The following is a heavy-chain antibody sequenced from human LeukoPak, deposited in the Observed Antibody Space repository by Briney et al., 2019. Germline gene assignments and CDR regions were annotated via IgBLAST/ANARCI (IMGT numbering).Heavy chain of an antibody. J-gene: IGHJ4*02. CDR3: ARSGSGYFDY. CDR1: GITLSVYW. V-gene: IGHV3-7*01. CDR2: IKQDGSEK. Sequence: GGSLRLSCAASGITLSVYWMSWVRQAPGKGLEWVANIKQDGSEKYYRDSVQGRFTISRDNAKNSLHLQMNSLRAEDTAVYYCARSGSGYFDYWGQGSLVTVSS.